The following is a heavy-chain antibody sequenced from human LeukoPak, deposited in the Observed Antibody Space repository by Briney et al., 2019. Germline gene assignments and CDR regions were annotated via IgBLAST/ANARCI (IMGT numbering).Heavy chain of an antibody. Sequence: ASVKVSCKASGYTFTGYYMHWVRQAPGQGLEWMGWINPNSGGTNYAQKFQGRVTMTRDTSISTAYMELSRLRSDDTAVYYWARGNYGSGRRYGMDVWGQGTTVTVSS. D-gene: IGHD3-10*01. CDR1: GYTFTGYY. V-gene: IGHV1-2*02. CDR2: INPNSGGT. CDR3: ARGNYGSGRRYGMDV. J-gene: IGHJ6*02.